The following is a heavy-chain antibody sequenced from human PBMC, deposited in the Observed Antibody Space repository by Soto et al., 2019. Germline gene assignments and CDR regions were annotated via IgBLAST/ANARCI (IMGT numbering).Heavy chain of an antibody. CDR1: GGTFSSYA. CDR3: ARDMSSEY. D-gene: IGHD3-10*02. J-gene: IGHJ4*02. Sequence: SVKVSCKASGGTFSSYAISWVRQAPGQGLEWMGGIIPIFGTANYAQKFQGRVTITADESTSTAYLELTSLKSDDTAVYYCARDMSSEYWGQGTLVTVSS. V-gene: IGHV1-69*13. CDR2: IIPIFGTA.